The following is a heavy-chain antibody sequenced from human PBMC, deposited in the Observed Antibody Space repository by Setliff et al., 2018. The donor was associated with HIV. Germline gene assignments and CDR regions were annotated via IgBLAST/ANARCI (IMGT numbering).Heavy chain of an antibody. V-gene: IGHV1-2*06. CDR1: GYTFTGYY. CDR3: ASGILTGYGMDV. CDR2: INPNSGGT. Sequence: ASVKVSCKTSGYTFTGYYMHWVRQAPGQGLEWMGRINPNSGGTNYAQKFQGRVTMTRDTSVSTAYMELSSLRSEDTAVYYCASGILTGYGMDVWGQGTTVTVSS. D-gene: IGHD3-9*01. J-gene: IGHJ6*02.